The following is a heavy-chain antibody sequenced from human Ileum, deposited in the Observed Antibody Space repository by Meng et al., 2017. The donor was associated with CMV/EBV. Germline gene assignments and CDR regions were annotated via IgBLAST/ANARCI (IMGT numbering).Heavy chain of an antibody. D-gene: IGHD2-2*01. V-gene: IGHV3-21*01. CDR2: ISSSSSYI. Sequence: GESLKISCEASGFTFSSYSMNWVRQAPGKGLEWVSSISSSSSYIYYADSVKGRFTISRDNAKNSLYLQMNSLRAEDTAVYYCARGLPRQYCSSTSCQDYYYYYYGMDVWGQGTTVTVSS. J-gene: IGHJ6*02. CDR3: ARGLPRQYCSSTSCQDYYYYYYGMDV. CDR1: GFTFSSYS.